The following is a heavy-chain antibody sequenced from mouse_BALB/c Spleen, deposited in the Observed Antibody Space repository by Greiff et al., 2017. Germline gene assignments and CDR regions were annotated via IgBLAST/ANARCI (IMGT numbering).Heavy chain of an antibody. J-gene: IGHJ3*01. CDR1: GFTFSSYG. Sequence: EVMLVESGGDLVKPGGSLKLSCAASGFTFSSYGMSWVRQTPDKRLEWVATISSGGSYTYYPDSVKGRFTISRDNAKNTLYLQMSSLKSEDTAMYYCARHGLYCSSVAWFAYWGQGTLVTVSA. D-gene: IGHD1-1*01. CDR3: ARHGLYCSSVAWFAY. CDR2: ISSGGSYT. V-gene: IGHV5-6*01.